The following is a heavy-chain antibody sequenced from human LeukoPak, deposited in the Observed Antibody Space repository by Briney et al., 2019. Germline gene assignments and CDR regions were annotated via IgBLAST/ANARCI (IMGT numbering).Heavy chain of an antibody. Sequence: GGSLRLSCAASGFSLSSYAMSWVRQAPGKGLEWVSAISSTDAGTYHADSVRGRFTISRDSSKNTLYLQMNSLRAEDTAVYYCAAGMYNWNDWDYWGQGTLVTVSS. V-gene: IGHV3-23*01. CDR3: AAGMYNWNDWDY. J-gene: IGHJ4*02. CDR2: ISSTDAGT. CDR1: GFSLSSYA. D-gene: IGHD1-20*01.